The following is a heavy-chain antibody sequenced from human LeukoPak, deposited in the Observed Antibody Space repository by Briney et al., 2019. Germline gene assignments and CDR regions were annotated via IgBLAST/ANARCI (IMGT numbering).Heavy chain of an antibody. V-gene: IGHV4-39*02. Sequence: SETLSLTCSVSGGSISLSYYYWGWIRQPPGKALEWIGSVYYSGTTSYNPSLKSRVTISVDMSKNHFSLKLSSVTAADTAVYYCARGAMVRGVIRAYYFDYWGQGTLVTVSS. CDR2: VYYSGTT. J-gene: IGHJ4*02. CDR3: ARGAMVRGVIRAYYFDY. CDR1: GGSISLSYYY. D-gene: IGHD3-10*01.